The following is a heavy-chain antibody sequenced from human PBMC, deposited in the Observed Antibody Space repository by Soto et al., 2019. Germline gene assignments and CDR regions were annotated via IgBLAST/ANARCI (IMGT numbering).Heavy chain of an antibody. J-gene: IGHJ4*02. Sequence: QVHLVASGGGMVQPGRSLRLACTASGFTFRSYAMHWVRQAPGKGLEWVAVISYSGSNTYYADSVKGRFSISRDISNNTLYLQMNSLRSEDTTVYYCARVPGGSTETFDSWGQGTLVTVSS. CDR1: GFTFRSYA. D-gene: IGHD3-10*01. CDR3: ARVPGGSTETFDS. CDR2: ISYSGSNT. V-gene: IGHV3-30-3*01.